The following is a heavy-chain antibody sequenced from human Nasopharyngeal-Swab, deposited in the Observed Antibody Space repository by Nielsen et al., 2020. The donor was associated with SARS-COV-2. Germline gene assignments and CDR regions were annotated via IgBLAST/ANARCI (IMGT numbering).Heavy chain of an antibody. CDR3: TTDFYFDY. CDR1: GFVFSGSA. Sequence: GESLKISCAASGFVFSGSAIHWVRQASGKGLEWVGRIGDKAHNYATTYGASMKGRFTISSDDSTNTAFLQMDSLKTEDTALYYCTTDFYFDYWGQGALVTVSS. CDR2: IGDKAHNYAT. V-gene: IGHV3-73*01. J-gene: IGHJ4*02.